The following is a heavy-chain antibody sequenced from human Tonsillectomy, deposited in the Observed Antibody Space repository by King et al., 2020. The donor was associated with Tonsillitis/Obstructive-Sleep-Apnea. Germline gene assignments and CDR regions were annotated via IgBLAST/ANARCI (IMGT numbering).Heavy chain of an antibody. CDR3: ARLLYYDFWSGHDDYNWFDP. V-gene: IGHV4-59*08. J-gene: IGHJ5*02. Sequence: QLQESGPGLVKPSETLSLTCTVSGGSISSYYWSWIRQPPGKGLEWIGYIYYSGSTNYNPSLTSRVTISVDTSKNQFSLKLSTVTAADTAVYYCARLLYYDFWSGHDDYNWFDPWGQGTLVTVSS. D-gene: IGHD3-3*01. CDR1: GGSISSYY. CDR2: IYYSGST.